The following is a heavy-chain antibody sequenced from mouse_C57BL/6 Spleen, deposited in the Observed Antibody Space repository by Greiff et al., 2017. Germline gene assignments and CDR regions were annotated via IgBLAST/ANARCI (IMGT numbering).Heavy chain of an antibody. CDR3: ARDRNWDGAMDY. D-gene: IGHD4-1*01. V-gene: IGHV7-1*01. Sequence: EVKVVESGGGLVQSGRSLRLSCATSGFTFSDFYMEWVRQAPGKGLEWIAASRNKANDYTTEYSASVKGRFIVSRDTSQSILYLQMNALRAEDTAIYYCARDRNWDGAMDYWGQGTSVTVSS. J-gene: IGHJ4*01. CDR2: SRNKANDYTT. CDR1: GFTFSDFY.